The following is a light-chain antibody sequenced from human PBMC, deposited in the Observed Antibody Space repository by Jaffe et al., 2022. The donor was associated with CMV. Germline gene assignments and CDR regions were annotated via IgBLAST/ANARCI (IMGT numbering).Light chain of an antibody. CDR3: AAWDDSMSGRA. CDR2: TND. CDR1: SSNIGNHY. Sequence: QSVLTQPPSASGTPGQRVTISCSGSSSNIGNHYIYWYQQLPGTAPKLLIHTNDQRPSGVPDRFSGSKSGTSASLAISGLRSEDEADYYCAAWDDSMSGRAFGGGTKLTVL. J-gene: IGLJ3*02. V-gene: IGLV1-47*01.